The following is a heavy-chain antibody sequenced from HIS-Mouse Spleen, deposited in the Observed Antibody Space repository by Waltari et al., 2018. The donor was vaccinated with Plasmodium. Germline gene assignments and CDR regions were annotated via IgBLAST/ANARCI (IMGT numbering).Heavy chain of an antibody. CDR2: IYYSGST. CDR3: ARVGRRIWGAFDI. Sequence: QVQLQESGPGLVKPSETLSPTCTVSGGSISSYYWSWIRQPPGKGLEWIGYIYYSGSTNYTPSLKSRVTISVDTSKNQFSLKLSSVTAADTAVYYCARVGRRIWGAFDIWGQGTMVTVSS. J-gene: IGHJ3*02. CDR1: GGSISSYY. D-gene: IGHD3-16*01. V-gene: IGHV4-59*01.